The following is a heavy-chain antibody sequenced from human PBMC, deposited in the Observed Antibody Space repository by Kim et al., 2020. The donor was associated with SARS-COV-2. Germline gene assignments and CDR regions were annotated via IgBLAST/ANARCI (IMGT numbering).Heavy chain of an antibody. V-gene: IGHV4-4*02. CDR1: GGSISSSNW. CDR2: IYHSGST. Sequence: SETLSLTCAVSGGSISSSNWWSWVRQPPGKGLEWIGEIYHSGSTNYNPSLKSRVTISVDKSKNQFSLKLSSVTAADTAVYYCASRSSGWYDYYYGMDVWGQGTTVTVSS. CDR3: ASRSSGWYDYYYGMDV. J-gene: IGHJ6*02. D-gene: IGHD6-19*01.